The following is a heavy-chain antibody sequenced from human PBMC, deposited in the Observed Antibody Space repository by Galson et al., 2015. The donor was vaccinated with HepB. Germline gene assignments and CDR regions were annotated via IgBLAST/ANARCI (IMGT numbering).Heavy chain of an antibody. CDR1: GFSFDDYA. D-gene: IGHD3-10*01. CDR2: ISSNSGSI. V-gene: IGHV3-9*01. CDR3: AKDKGIEILWGMDV. Sequence: SLRLSCAASGFSFDDYAMHWVRQAPGKGLEWVSGISSNSGSIGYAGSVKGRFTISRDNAKNSLYLQMNSLRAEDTALYYCAKDKGIEILWGMDVWGQGTTVTVSS. J-gene: IGHJ6*02.